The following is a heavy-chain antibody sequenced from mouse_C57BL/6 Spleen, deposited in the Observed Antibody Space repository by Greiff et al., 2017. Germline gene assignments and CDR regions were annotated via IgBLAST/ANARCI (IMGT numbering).Heavy chain of an antibody. V-gene: IGHV1-26*01. J-gene: IGHJ2*01. Sequence: EVQLQQSGPELVKPGASVKISCKASGYTFTDYYMNWVKQSHGKSLEWIGDINPNNGGTSYNQKFKGKATLTVDKSSSTAYMELRSLPSEDSAVYYCASGDYGNFEGYWGQGTTLTVSS. CDR3: ASGDYGNFEGY. D-gene: IGHD2-1*01. CDR1: GYTFTDYY. CDR2: INPNNGGT.